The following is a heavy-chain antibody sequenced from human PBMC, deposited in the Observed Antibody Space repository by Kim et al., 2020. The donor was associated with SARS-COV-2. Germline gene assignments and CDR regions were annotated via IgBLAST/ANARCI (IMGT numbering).Heavy chain of an antibody. J-gene: IGHJ5*02. Sequence: GGSLRLSCAASGFTFSSYGMHWVRQAPGKGLEWVAVIWYDGSNKYYADSVKGRFTISRDNSKNTLYLQMNSLRAEDTAVYYCARDYYGSGSPRPINWFDPWGQGTLVTVSS. CDR1: GFTFSSYG. CDR2: IWYDGSNK. CDR3: ARDYYGSGSPRPINWFDP. D-gene: IGHD3-10*01. V-gene: IGHV3-33*01.